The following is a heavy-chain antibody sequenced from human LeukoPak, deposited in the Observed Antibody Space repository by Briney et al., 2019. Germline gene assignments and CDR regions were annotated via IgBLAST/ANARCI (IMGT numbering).Heavy chain of an antibody. V-gene: IGHV3-23*01. J-gene: IGHJ4*02. CDR2: ISGSGGST. Sequence: GGSLRLSCAASGFTFSSYAMSWVRQAPGKGLEGVSAISGSGGSTYYADSVKGRFTISRDNSKNTLYLQMNSLRAEDTAVYYCAKDPDYGDYVSYFDYWGQGTLVTVSS. D-gene: IGHD4-17*01. CDR3: AKDPDYGDYVSYFDY. CDR1: GFTFSSYA.